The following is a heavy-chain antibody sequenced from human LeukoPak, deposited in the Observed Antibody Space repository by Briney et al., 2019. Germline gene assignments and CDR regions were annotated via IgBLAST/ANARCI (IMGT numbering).Heavy chain of an antibody. J-gene: IGHJ4*02. CDR1: GFTFGRYA. D-gene: IGHD3-22*01. V-gene: IGHV3-30*18. Sequence: GTSLRLSCTASGFTFGRYAMHWLRQAPGKGLEWVAVIAYDGSNKYSADSLKGQGRFTISRDNSKNTLFLEMNSLRPEDTAVYYCAKYAAAGAYDRHSEIDSWGQGTLVTVSS. CDR2: IAYDGSNK. CDR3: AKYAAAGAYDRHSEIDS.